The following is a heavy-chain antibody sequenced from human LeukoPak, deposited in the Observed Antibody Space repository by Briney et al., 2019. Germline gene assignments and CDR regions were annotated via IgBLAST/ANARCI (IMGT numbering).Heavy chain of an antibody. CDR3: ARGALGVVVPDDY. CDR1: GYTFTSYY. J-gene: IGHJ4*02. Sequence: ASVKVSCKASGYTFTSYYMHWVRQAPGQGLEWMGIINPSGGSTSYAQKFQGRVTITADKSTSTAYMELSSLRSEDTAVYYCARGALGVVVPDDYWGQGTLVTVSS. CDR2: INPSGGST. D-gene: IGHD2-2*01. V-gene: IGHV1-46*01.